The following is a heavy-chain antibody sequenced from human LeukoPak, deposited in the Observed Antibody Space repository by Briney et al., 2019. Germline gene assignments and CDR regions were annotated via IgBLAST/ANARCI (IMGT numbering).Heavy chain of an antibody. Sequence: GGSLRLSYAASGFTFNNAWMSWVRQAPGKGLEWVGRIKSKTDGGTTDYAAPVKGRFTISRDDSKNTLYLQMNSLKTEDTAVYYCTTYAYYYDSSGNNYYGMDVWGQGTTVTVSS. CDR1: GFTFNNAW. CDR2: IKSKTDGGTT. CDR3: TTYAYYYDSSGNNYYGMDV. J-gene: IGHJ6*02. V-gene: IGHV3-15*01. D-gene: IGHD3-22*01.